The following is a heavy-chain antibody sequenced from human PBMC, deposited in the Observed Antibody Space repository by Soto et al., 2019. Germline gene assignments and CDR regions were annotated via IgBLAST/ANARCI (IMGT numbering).Heavy chain of an antibody. CDR2: ISGSGGST. CDR1: GFTFSIYA. J-gene: IGHJ3*02. Sequence: WGSLIVSCAASGFTFSIYAMSWVRQAPGKGLEWVSAISGSGGSTYYADSVKGRFTISIDNSKNTLYLQMNSLRAEDTAVYYCAKPDGSSINAFDIWGQGTMVTVSS. D-gene: IGHD6-13*01. V-gene: IGHV3-23*01. CDR3: AKPDGSSINAFDI.